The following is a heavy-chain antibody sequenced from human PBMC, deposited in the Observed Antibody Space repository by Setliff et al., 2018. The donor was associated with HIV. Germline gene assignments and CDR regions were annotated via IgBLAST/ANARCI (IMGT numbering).Heavy chain of an antibody. J-gene: IGHJ6*03. V-gene: IGHV1-69*05. D-gene: IGHD3-16*01. CDR2: TIPMVLVP. Sequence: SVKVSCKASGGTFNNYGINWVRQAPGQGLEWMGGTIPMVLVPIYAQKFQGRLTITTDESTGTAYMDLSGLRSEDTAVYYCARGSRGQDPGGHYYMDVWGEGTTVTVSS. CDR3: ARGSRGQDPGGHYYMDV. CDR1: GGTFNNYG.